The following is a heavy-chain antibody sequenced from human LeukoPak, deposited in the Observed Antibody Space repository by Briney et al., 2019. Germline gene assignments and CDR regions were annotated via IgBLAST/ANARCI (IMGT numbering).Heavy chain of an antibody. Sequence: GGSLRLSCAASGFTFSSYWMHWVRRAPGKGLVWVSRINSDGSSTSYADSVKGRFTISRDNAKNTLYLQMNSLRAEDTAVYYCARGGRYSYGPFDYWGQGTLVTVSS. J-gene: IGHJ4*02. CDR1: GFTFSSYW. V-gene: IGHV3-74*01. CDR2: INSDGSST. CDR3: ARGGRYSYGPFDY. D-gene: IGHD5-18*01.